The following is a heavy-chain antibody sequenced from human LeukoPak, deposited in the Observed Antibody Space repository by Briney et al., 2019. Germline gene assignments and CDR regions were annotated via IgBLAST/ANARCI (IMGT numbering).Heavy chain of an antibody. J-gene: IGHJ6*02. CDR2: IYSGGST. V-gene: IGHV3-66*01. D-gene: IGHD2-2*01. CDR1: GFTVSSNY. CDR3: ARDSDCSSTSCFYYYGMDV. Sequence: GGSLRLSCAASGFTVSSNYMSWVRQAQGKGLEWVSVIYSGGSTYYADSVKGRFTISRDNSKNTLYLQMNSLRTEDTAVYYCARDSDCSSTSCFYYYGMDVWGQGTTVTVSS.